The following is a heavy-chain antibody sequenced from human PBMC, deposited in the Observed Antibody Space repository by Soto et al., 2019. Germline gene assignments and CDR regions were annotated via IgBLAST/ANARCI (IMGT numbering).Heavy chain of an antibody. CDR2: IYNSGST. D-gene: IGHD6-13*01. Sequence: PSETLSLTCTVSGASITSYYWSWIRQPPGKGLEWIGYIYNSGSTTYNPSLKSRVTISGDTSKNRFSLKLSSVTATDTAVYYCARAPRVAAAGDFDSWGQGTLVPVSS. CDR1: GASITSYY. V-gene: IGHV4-59*01. CDR3: ARAPRVAAAGDFDS. J-gene: IGHJ4*02.